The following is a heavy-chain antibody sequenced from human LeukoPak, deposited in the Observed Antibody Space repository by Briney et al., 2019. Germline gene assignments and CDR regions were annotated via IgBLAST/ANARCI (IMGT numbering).Heavy chain of an antibody. V-gene: IGHV1-69*13. D-gene: IGHD3-10*01. CDR1: GGTFSSYA. J-gene: IGHJ4*02. Sequence: SVKVSCKASGGTFSSYAISWVRQAPGQGLEWVGGIIPIIGTANYAQKFQGGVTITADESTSTAYMELSSLRFEDTAVYYCARDMVRAFYYWGQGTLVTVSS. CDR2: IIPIIGTA. CDR3: ARDMVRAFYY.